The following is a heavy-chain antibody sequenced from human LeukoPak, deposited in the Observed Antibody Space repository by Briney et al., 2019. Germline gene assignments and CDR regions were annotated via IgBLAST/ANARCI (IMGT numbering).Heavy chain of an antibody. J-gene: IGHJ4*02. CDR3: AKVEAARPGGHLVG. CDR1: GLRFSSYV. V-gene: IGHV3-23*01. D-gene: IGHD6-6*01. CDR2: ISGSGGTI. Sequence: GGSLRLSCAVSGLRFSSYVMTWVRQAPGKGLEWVSVISGSGGTINYADSVKGRFAVSRDNSKNTLYLQMNSLRAEDTAVYYCAKVEAARPGGHLVGWGQGTLVTVSS.